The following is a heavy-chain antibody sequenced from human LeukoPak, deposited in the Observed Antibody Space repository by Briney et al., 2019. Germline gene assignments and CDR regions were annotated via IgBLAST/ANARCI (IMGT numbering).Heavy chain of an antibody. CDR1: GFTFSSYG. CDR2: IGYDGSNK. CDR3: AKDGYNYYVDY. J-gene: IGHJ4*02. V-gene: IGHV3-30*02. D-gene: IGHD5-24*01. Sequence: GRSLRLSCVATGFTFSSYGIHWVRQAPGKGLEWVAFIGYDGSNKYYRDSVKGRFTISRDNSKNTLYLQMNSLRAEDTAVYYCAKDGYNYYVDYWGQGTLVTVSS.